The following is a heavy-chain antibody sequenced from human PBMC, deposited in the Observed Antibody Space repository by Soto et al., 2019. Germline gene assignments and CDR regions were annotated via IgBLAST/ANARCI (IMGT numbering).Heavy chain of an antibody. V-gene: IGHV1-3*01. CDR2: INAGNGNT. Sequence: ASVKVSCKASGYTFTSYAIHWVRQAPGQRLEWMGWINAGNGNTKYSQKFQGRVTITRDTSASTAYMELSSLRSEDTAVYYCARSTYYYDSSGYSHWGQGTLVTVSS. D-gene: IGHD3-22*01. CDR1: GYTFTSYA. CDR3: ARSTYYYDSSGYSH. J-gene: IGHJ4*02.